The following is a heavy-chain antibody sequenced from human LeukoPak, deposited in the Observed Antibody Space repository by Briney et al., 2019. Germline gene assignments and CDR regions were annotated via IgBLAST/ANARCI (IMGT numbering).Heavy chain of an antibody. Sequence: NPGGSLRLSCAASGFSLSTSTMNWVRQAPGKGLEWISSIGKTGRDMYYANSVRGRFTISRDNAKNSLFLVMDSLRVEDTSVYYCVRGDNRDYWGQGTLVTVSS. D-gene: IGHD1-14*01. CDR3: VRGDNRDY. CDR2: IGKTGRDM. V-gene: IGHV3-21*01. J-gene: IGHJ4*02. CDR1: GFSLSTST.